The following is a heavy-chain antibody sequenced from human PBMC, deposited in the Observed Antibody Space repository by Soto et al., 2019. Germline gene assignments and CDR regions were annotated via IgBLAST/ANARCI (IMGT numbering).Heavy chain of an antibody. D-gene: IGHD2-15*01. J-gene: IGHJ3*02. V-gene: IGHV1-8*01. CDR3: ATAGYRKPRSVYAFAI. CDR2: MNPNSGNT. CDR1: GYTFTSYD. Sequence: ASVKVSCKASGYTFTSYDINWVRQATGQGLEWMGWMNPNSGNTGYAQKFQGRVTMTRNTSISTAYMELSSLRSEDTAVYYCATAGYRKPRSVYAFAIWGQGTTVTVSS.